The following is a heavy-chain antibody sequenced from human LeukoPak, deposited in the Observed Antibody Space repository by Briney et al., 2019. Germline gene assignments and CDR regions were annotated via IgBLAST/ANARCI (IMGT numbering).Heavy chain of an antibody. J-gene: IGHJ4*02. CDR2: IYYSGSV. CDR1: GGSLTSYY. CDR3: ARLGSYFDY. V-gene: IGHV4-59*08. Sequence: KTSETLSLTCTVSGGSLTSYYWSWVRQPPGKGLQWIGYIYYSGSVNYNPSLKSRVTISVDTSKNQFSLNLSPVTAADTAVYYCARLGSYFDYWGQGTQVTVSS.